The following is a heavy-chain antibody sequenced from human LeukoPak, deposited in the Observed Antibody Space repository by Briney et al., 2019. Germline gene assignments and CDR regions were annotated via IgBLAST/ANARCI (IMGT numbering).Heavy chain of an antibody. D-gene: IGHD3-10*01. Sequence: KPSETLSLTCTVSGGSISSYYWSWIRQPPGKGLEWIGYIYYSGSTNYNPSLKSRVTISVDTSKNQFSLKLSSVTAADTAVYYCARVTWFGELFLDYWGQRTLVTVSS. V-gene: IGHV4-59*08. CDR3: ARVTWFGELFLDY. CDR1: GGSISSYY. J-gene: IGHJ4*02. CDR2: IYYSGST.